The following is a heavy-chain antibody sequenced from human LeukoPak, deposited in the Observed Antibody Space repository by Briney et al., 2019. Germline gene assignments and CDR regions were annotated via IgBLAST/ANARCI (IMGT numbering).Heavy chain of an antibody. CDR1: GGSISSSSYY. CDR3: ARQGGSYFSWYFDL. D-gene: IGHD1-26*01. J-gene: IGHJ2*01. V-gene: IGHV4-39*01. Sequence: PSETLSLTCTVSGGSISSSSYYWGWIRQPPGKGLEWIGSIYYSGSTYYNPSLQSRVTISVNTSKNQFSLKLTSVTAADTAVYYCARQGGSYFSWYFDLWGRGTLVTVSS. CDR2: IYYSGST.